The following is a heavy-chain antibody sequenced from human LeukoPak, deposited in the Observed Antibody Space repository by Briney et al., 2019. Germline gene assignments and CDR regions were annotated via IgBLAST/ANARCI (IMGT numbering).Heavy chain of an antibody. CDR1: GFTFSSYW. J-gene: IGHJ4*02. Sequence: RPGGPLRLSCAASGFTFSSYWMSWVRQAPGKGLEWVANIKQDGSEKYYVDSVKGRFTISRDNAKNSLYLQMNSLRAEDTAVYYCARDDRTGWSKDWGQGTLVTVSS. V-gene: IGHV3-7*01. CDR3: ARDDRTGWSKD. CDR2: IKQDGSEK. D-gene: IGHD3/OR15-3a*01.